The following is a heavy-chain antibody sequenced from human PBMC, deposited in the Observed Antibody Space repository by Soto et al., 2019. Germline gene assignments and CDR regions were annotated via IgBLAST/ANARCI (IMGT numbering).Heavy chain of an antibody. V-gene: IGHV4-59*01. CDR2: IYYSGST. J-gene: IGHJ5*02. Sequence: SETLSLTCTVSGGSISSYYWSWIRQPPGKGLEWIGYIYYSGSTNYNPSLKSRVTISVDTSKNQFSLKLSSVTAADTAVYYCARDSRTYYDILTGGNWFDPWGQGTLVTSPQ. D-gene: IGHD3-9*01. CDR3: ARDSRTYYDILTGGNWFDP. CDR1: GGSISSYY.